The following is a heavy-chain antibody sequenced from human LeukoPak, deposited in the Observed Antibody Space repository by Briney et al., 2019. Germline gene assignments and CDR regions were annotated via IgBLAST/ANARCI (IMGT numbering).Heavy chain of an antibody. J-gene: IGHJ5*02. CDR1: GGSISSGGYY. CDR2: IYYSGST. D-gene: IGHD3-22*01. CDR3: AQYYYDSSGYNWCDP. Sequence: PSQTLSLTCTVSGGSISSGGYYWSWIRQHPGKGLEWIGYIYYSGSTYYNPSLKSRVTISVDTSKNQFSLRLSSVTAADTAVDYCAQYYYDSSGYNWCDPWGQGTLVTVSS. V-gene: IGHV4-31*03.